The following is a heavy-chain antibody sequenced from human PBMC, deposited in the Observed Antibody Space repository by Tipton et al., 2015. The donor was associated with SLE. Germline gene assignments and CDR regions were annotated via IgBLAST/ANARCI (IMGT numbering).Heavy chain of an antibody. Sequence: TLPLTCIVSDDSVSSAYYWAWIRQPPGKGLQWIACIYRTGTTYVNPSLKSRVSMSMDTSNNRFSLTMTSLTVADTAVYYCARSWSGRREFDYWGPGTLVTVSS. V-gene: IGHV4-38-2*02. D-gene: IGHD1-26*01. CDR3: ARSWSGRREFDY. J-gene: IGHJ4*02. CDR2: IYRTGTT. CDR1: DDSVSSAYY.